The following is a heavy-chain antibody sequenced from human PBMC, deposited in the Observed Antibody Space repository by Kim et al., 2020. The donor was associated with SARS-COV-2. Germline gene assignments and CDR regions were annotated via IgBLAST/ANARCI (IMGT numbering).Heavy chain of an antibody. Sequence: ASSVKGGFTISRDHSKNPLYLQMNGRRAEDTAVYYCAKGQYQLLPYYFDYWGQGTLVTVSS. CDR3: AKGQYQLLPYYFDY. V-gene: IGHV3-23*01. J-gene: IGHJ4*02. D-gene: IGHD2-2*01.